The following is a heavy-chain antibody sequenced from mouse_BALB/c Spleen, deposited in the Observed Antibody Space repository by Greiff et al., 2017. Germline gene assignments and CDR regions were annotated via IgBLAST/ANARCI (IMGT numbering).Heavy chain of an antibody. CDR1: GYSITSGYY. Sequence: EVKVEESGPGLVKPSQSLSLTCSVTGYSITSGYYWNWIRQFPGNKLEWMGYISYDGSNNYNPSLKNRISITRDTSKNQFFLKLNSVTTEDTATYYCAITGTFFSFAYWGQGTLVTVSA. V-gene: IGHV3-6*02. D-gene: IGHD4-1*01. J-gene: IGHJ3*01. CDR3: AITGTFFSFAY. CDR2: ISYDGSN.